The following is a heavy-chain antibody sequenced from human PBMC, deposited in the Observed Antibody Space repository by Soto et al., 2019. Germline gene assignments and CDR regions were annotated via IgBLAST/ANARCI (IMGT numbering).Heavy chain of an antibody. D-gene: IGHD4-17*01. V-gene: IGHV4-39*01. J-gene: IGHJ1*01. Sequence: QLQLQESGPGLVKPSETLSLTCTVSGGSISSSIYYWAWIRQPPGKGLEWIGSINYSGSTYYNPSPKSRVIISVDTAKYQFSLKLSSVTAADTAVYDCARQEYGDDGEVGDFQHWGQGTLVTVSS. CDR1: GGSISSSIYY. CDR3: ARQEYGDDGEVGDFQH. CDR2: INYSGST.